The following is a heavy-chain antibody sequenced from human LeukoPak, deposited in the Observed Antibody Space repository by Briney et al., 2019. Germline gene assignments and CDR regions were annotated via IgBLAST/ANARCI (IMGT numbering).Heavy chain of an antibody. CDR1: GYTFTDYY. D-gene: IGHD1-26*01. CDR3: ARDYSGSYTH. Sequence: ASVKVSCKASGYTFTDYYIHWVRQAPGQGLEWMGLIHPNSGVTYYAQKFRGRVTMTRDTSITTAYMELDRLTSDDTAVYYCARDYSGSYTHWAQGTLVTISS. V-gene: IGHV1-2*06. J-gene: IGHJ4*02. CDR2: IHPNSGVT.